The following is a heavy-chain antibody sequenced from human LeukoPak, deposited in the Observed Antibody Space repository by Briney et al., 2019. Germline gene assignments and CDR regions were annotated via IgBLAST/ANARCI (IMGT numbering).Heavy chain of an antibody. D-gene: IGHD6-25*01. V-gene: IGHV3-7*05. CDR1: GFTFSSYW. CDR2: IKQDGSEK. J-gene: IGHJ4*02. Sequence: GGSLRLSCAASGFTFSSYWMSWVRQAPGKGLEWVANIKQDGSEKYYVDSVEGRFTISRDNAKNSLYLQMNSLRAEDTAVYYCARDSGEGYFDYWGQGTLVTVSS. CDR3: ARDSGEGYFDY.